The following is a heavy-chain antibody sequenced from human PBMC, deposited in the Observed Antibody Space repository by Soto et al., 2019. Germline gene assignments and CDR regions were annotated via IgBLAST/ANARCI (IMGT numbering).Heavy chain of an antibody. CDR1: GASVSSTYW. J-gene: IGHJ4*02. CDR3: ARYNAASGTYYFDY. D-gene: IGHD6-13*01. V-gene: IGHV4-4*02. Sequence: SETLSLTCAVSGASVSSTYWWSWVRQPPGKGPEWIGEINHRGSANYNPSLRSRVTMSVDISKSQFSLRLTSVTAADTAVYYSARYNAASGTYYFDYWGQGALVTVSS. CDR2: INHRGSA.